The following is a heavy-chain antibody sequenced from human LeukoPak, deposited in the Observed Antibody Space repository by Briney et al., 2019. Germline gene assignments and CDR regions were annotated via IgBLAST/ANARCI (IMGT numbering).Heavy chain of an antibody. V-gene: IGHV4-34*01. D-gene: IGHD2-15*01. CDR2: INHSGST. CDR1: GGSFSGYY. J-gene: IGHJ6*03. CDR3: ARGVADYYYYMDV. Sequence: PSQTLSLTCAVYGGSFSGYYWSWIRQPPGKGLEWIGEINHSGSTNYNPSLKSRVTISVDTSKNQFSLKLSSVPAADTAVYYCARGVADYYYYMDVWGKGTTVTVSS.